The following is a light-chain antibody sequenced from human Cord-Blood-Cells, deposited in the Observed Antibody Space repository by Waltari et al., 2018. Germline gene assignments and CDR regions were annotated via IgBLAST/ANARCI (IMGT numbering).Light chain of an antibody. Sequence: QSALTHPPSASGSPGQSVTISCTGTSSDVGGYNYVSWYQQHPGKAPNLMIYEVSKRPSGVPDRFSGSKSGNTASLTGSGLQAEDEADYYCSSYAGSNNLVVFGGGTKLTVL. CDR2: EVS. V-gene: IGLV2-8*01. CDR3: SSYAGSNNLVV. J-gene: IGLJ2*01. CDR1: SSDVGGYNY.